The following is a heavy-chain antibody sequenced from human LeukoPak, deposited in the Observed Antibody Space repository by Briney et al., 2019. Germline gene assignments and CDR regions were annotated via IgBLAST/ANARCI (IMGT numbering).Heavy chain of an antibody. Sequence: GGSLRLSCAASEFTFSNFAMSWVRQAPGKGLEWVSSISGSGISTYYADSLKGRFTISRDNFKNTLFLQLNSLRAEDTAVYYCAKDLRGYDMDFDYWGQGTLVTVSS. J-gene: IGHJ4*02. D-gene: IGHD5-12*01. V-gene: IGHV3-23*01. CDR1: EFTFSNFA. CDR3: AKDLRGYDMDFDY. CDR2: ISGSGIST.